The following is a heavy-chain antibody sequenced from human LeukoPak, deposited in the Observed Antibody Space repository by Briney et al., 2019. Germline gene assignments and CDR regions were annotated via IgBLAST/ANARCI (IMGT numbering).Heavy chain of an antibody. J-gene: IGHJ2*01. CDR3: ARDLYGDWYFDL. Sequence: PSETLSLTCTVSGGSINSGNHYWSWVRQPARKGLEWIGRIYTSGSTIYNPSLKSRITMSIDTSKNQFSLKLNSVTAADTAVYYCARDLYGDWYFDLWGRGTLVTVSS. CDR1: GGSINSGNHY. D-gene: IGHD2-8*01. V-gene: IGHV4-61*02. CDR2: IYTSGST.